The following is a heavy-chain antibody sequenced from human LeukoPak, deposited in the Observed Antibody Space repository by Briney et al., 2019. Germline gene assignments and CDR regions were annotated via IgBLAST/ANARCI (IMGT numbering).Heavy chain of an antibody. CDR2: ISAYNGNT. CDR1: GYTFTSYG. J-gene: IGHJ4*02. Sequence: ASVKVSCKASGYTFTSYGISWVRQGPGQGLEWMGWISAYNGNTNYAQKLQGRVTMTTDTSTSTAYMELRSLRSDDTAVYYCASTRYCTNGVCFYTAAFDYWGQGTLVTVSS. V-gene: IGHV1-18*01. CDR3: ASTRYCTNGVCFYTAAFDY. D-gene: IGHD2-8*01.